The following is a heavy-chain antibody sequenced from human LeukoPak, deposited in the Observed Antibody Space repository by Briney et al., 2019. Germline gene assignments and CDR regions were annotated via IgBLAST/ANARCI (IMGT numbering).Heavy chain of an antibody. CDR2: ISGSGGST. V-gene: IGHV3-23*01. Sequence: GGSLRLSCAASGFTFSSYAMSWVRQAPGKGLEWVSAISGSGGSTYYADSVKGRFTISRDNSKNTLYLQMNSLRAEDTAVYYRAKAPEVVVAVNVHWGQGTLVTVSS. CDR3: AKAPEVVVAVNVH. D-gene: IGHD2-15*01. J-gene: IGHJ4*02. CDR1: GFTFSSYA.